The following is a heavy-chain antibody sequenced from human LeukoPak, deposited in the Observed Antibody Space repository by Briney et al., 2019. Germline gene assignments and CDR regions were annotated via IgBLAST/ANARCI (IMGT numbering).Heavy chain of an antibody. D-gene: IGHD3-10*01. CDR2: IKSKTDGGTT. J-gene: IGHJ4*02. Sequence: PGGSLRPSCAPSAFTPPNAWMSWVRQAPRDGLGWVGRIKSKTDGGTTDYAAPVKGRLTISRDAPKNTRYLQMNSLTPQDIAVYYCTTDLITMVQAPFDYWGQGTLVTVSS. CDR1: AFTPPNAW. V-gene: IGHV3-15*01. CDR3: TTDLITMVQAPFDY.